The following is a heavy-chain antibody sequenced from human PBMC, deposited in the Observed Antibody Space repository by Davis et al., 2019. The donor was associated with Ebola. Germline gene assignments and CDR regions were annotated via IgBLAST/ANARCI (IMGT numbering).Heavy chain of an antibody. Sequence: MPSETLSLTCAVYGGSFSGYYWSWIRQPPGKGLEWIGEINHSGSTNYNPSLKSRVTISVDTSKNQFSLKLSSVTAADTAVYYCARNPLTFYGSGSYYLFDYWGQGTLVTVSS. V-gene: IGHV4-34*01. CDR2: INHSGST. CDR1: GGSFSGYY. D-gene: IGHD3-10*01. J-gene: IGHJ4*02. CDR3: ARNPLTFYGSGSYYLFDY.